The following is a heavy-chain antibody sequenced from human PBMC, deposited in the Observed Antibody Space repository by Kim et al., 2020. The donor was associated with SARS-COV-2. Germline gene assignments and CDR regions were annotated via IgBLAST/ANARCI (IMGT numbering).Heavy chain of an antibody. D-gene: IGHD6-13*01. V-gene: IGHV4-31*03. Sequence: SETLSLTCTVSGGSISSGGYYWSWIRQHPGKGLEWIGYFDYSRRTYYNPSLKSRVTISVDTSKTQFSLKLSSVTAADTAVYYCARGAEISRSGYGGVYYYGMDVWGQGTTVTVSS. CDR3: ARGAEISRSGYGGVYYYGMDV. CDR1: GGSISSGGYY. J-gene: IGHJ6*02. CDR2: FDYSRRT.